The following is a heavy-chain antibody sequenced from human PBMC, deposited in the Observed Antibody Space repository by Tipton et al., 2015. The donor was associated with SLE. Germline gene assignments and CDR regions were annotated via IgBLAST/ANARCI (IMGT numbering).Heavy chain of an antibody. CDR3: ARVAVAEAFDI. Sequence: LRLSCAASGFTFSSYSMNWVRQAPGKGLEWIGSIYYSGSTYYNPSLKSRVTVSVDTSKNQFSLKLSSVTAADTAVYYCARVAVAEAFDIWGQGTMVTVSS. D-gene: IGHD6-19*01. CDR1: GFTFSSYSMN. V-gene: IGHV4-59*05. CDR2: IYYSGST. J-gene: IGHJ3*02.